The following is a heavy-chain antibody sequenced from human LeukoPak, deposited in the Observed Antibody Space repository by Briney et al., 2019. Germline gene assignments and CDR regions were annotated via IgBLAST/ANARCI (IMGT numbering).Heavy chain of an antibody. CDR1: GGSISSSSYD. D-gene: IGHD3-10*01. CDR3: ARSHSGTVYYFDY. CDR2: IYYSGST. J-gene: IGHJ4*02. V-gene: IGHV4-39*07. Sequence: SETLSLTCTVSGGSISSSSYDWGWIRQPPGKGLEWIGSIYYSGSTYYNPSLKSRVTISVDTSKNQFSLKLSSVTAADTAVYYCARSHSGTVYYFDYWGQGTLVTVSS.